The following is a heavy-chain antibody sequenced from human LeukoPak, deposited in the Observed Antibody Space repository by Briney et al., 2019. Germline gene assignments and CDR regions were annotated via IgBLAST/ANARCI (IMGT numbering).Heavy chain of an antibody. Sequence: PGGSLRLSCAASGFTFGSYAMSWVRQAPGKGLEWVSAISGSGGSTYYADSVKGRFTISRDNSKNTLYLQMNSLRAEDTAVYYCAKDGLEWFGELKDYWGQGTLVTVSS. D-gene: IGHD3-10*01. CDR3: AKDGLEWFGELKDY. V-gene: IGHV3-23*01. CDR2: ISGSGGST. J-gene: IGHJ4*02. CDR1: GFTFGSYA.